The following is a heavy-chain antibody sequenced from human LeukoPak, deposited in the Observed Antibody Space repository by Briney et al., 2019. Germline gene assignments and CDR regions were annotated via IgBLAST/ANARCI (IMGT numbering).Heavy chain of an antibody. CDR3: ARVWQQQLVFDY. CDR1: GYTFTGYY. V-gene: IGHV1-18*04. Sequence: ASVKVSCKTSGYTFTGYYIHWVRQAPGQGLEWMGWISAYNGNTNYAQILQGRVTMTTDTSTSTAYMELRSLRSDDTAVYYCARVWQQQLVFDYWGQGTLVTVSS. CDR2: ISAYNGNT. J-gene: IGHJ4*02. D-gene: IGHD6-13*01.